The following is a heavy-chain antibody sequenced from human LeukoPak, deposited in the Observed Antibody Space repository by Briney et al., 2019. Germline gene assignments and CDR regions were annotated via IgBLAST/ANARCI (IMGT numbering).Heavy chain of an antibody. V-gene: IGHV3-21*01. CDR2: ISSSSSYI. J-gene: IGHJ4*02. D-gene: IGHD2-2*01. Sequence: PGGSLRLSCAVSGFSFTNFWMSWVRQAPGKGLEWVSSISSSSSYIYYADSVKGRFTISRDNAKNSLYLQMNSLRAEDTAVYYCARDLHQLLFDYWGQGTLVTVSS. CDR3: ARDLHQLLFDY. CDR1: GFSFTNFW.